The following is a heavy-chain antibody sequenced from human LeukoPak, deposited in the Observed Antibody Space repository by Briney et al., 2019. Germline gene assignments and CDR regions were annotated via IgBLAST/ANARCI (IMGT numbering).Heavy chain of an antibody. J-gene: IGHJ4*02. CDR3: VGGDY. Sequence: GGSLRLSCAASGFTLSSSAMSWVRQAPGKGLECVANINQDGSDKYYVDSVKGRFTISRDNTKNSLYLQMNSLRAEDTAVYYCVGGDYWGQGTLVTVSS. CDR2: INQDGSDK. V-gene: IGHV3-7*01. CDR1: GFTLSSSA.